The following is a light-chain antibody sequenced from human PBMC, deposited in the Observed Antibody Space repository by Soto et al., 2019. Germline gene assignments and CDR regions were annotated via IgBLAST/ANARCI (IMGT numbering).Light chain of an antibody. CDR1: RSISSY. Sequence: PGDSATLTCSASRSISSYLAWYQQKPGQSPRLLIYAASNRATGIPARFSGSGSGTDFTLTISSLEPEDFVFYYCQQRSNWPPGPFGQGTKVDIK. J-gene: IGKJ1*01. V-gene: IGKV3-11*01. CDR2: AAS. CDR3: QQRSNWPPGP.